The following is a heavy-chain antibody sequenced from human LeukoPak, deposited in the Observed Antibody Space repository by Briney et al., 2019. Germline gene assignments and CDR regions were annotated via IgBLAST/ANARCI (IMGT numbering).Heavy chain of an antibody. CDR1: GFTVSINY. J-gene: IGHJ3*02. CDR2: SYSDTNT. CDR3: VRKNRDFNAAFDI. D-gene: IGHD1-14*01. V-gene: IGHV3-53*01. Sequence: PGGSLRLSCTASGFTVSINYMSWVRQAPGKGLEWVSISYSDTNTNYADSVKGRFTISRDTSQNTLSLQMNSLRAEDTAVYYCVRKNRDFNAAFDIWGQGTVVTVSA.